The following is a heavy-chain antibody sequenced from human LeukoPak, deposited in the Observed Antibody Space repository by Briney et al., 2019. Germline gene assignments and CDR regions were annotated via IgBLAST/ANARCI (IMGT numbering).Heavy chain of an antibody. J-gene: IGHJ6*03. CDR2: INPNSGGT. CDR1: GYTFTGYY. CDR3: ARLTTAGYSGGWNTYYYYMDV. V-gene: IGHV1-2*06. Sequence: ASVKVSCKASGYTFTGYYMHWVRQAPGQGLEWMGRINPNSGGTNYAQKFQGRVTMTRDTSISTAYMELSRLRSDDTAVYYRARLTTAGYSGGWNTYYYYMDVWGKGTTVTVSS. D-gene: IGHD6-19*01.